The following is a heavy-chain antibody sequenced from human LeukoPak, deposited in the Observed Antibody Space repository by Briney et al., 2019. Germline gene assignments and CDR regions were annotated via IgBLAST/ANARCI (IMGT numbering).Heavy chain of an antibody. CDR1: GFIFSSYE. CDR3: ARDSGSYPSGLFDL. V-gene: IGHV3-48*03. D-gene: IGHD1-26*01. J-gene: IGHJ2*01. Sequence: GGSLRLSCAASGFIFSSYEMNCVRQAPGKGLEWVSYISSSGSTIYYADSVKGRFTISRDNAKNSLYLQMNSLRAEDTAVYYCARDSGSYPSGLFDLWGRGTLVTVSS. CDR2: ISSSGSTI.